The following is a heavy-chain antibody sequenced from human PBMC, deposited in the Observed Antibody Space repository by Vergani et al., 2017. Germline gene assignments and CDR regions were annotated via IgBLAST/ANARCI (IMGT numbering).Heavy chain of an antibody. V-gene: IGHV4-59*08. CDR3: ATFRLRPPFDY. D-gene: IGHD5/OR15-5a*01. CDR2: IYYSGST. Sequence: QVQLQESGPGLVKPSETLSLTCTVSGGSISSHYWSWIRQPPGKGLEWIGYIYYSGSTNYNPSLKSRVTISVDTSKNQFSLKLSSVTAADTAVYYCATFRLRPPFDYWGQGTLVTVSS. J-gene: IGHJ4*02. CDR1: GGSISSHY.